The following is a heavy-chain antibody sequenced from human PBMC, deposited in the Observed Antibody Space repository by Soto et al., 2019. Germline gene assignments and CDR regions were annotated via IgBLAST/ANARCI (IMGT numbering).Heavy chain of an antibody. CDR3: AKDLGGSNPDSYCYYGGDV. CDR1: GFTFNAYG. J-gene: IGHJ6*02. CDR2: ISYDGRTN. V-gene: IGHV3-30*18. D-gene: IGHD1-26*01. Sequence: QVQLVESGGGVVQPGRSLRLSCAVSGFTFNAYGMHWVRQAPGKGLEWIGVISYDGRTNYYGDSVRGRFAISRDNSKHTVSLQMDSLRNEDTAVYYCAKDLGGSNPDSYCYYGGDVWGQGPRVTVSS.